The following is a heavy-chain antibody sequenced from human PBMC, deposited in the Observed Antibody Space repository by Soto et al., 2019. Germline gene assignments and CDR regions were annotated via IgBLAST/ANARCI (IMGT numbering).Heavy chain of an antibody. CDR1: GYTFTGYY. V-gene: IGHV1-2*02. Sequence: GASVKVSCKASGYTFTGYYMHWVRQAPGQGLEWMGWINPNSGGTNYVQKFQGRVTMTRDTSISTAYMELSRLRSDDTAVYYCARLTARLDIVVLPAAAYDYSGQGTLVTVSS. CDR2: INPNSGGT. CDR3: ARLTARLDIVVLPAAAYDY. D-gene: IGHD2-2*01. J-gene: IGHJ4*02.